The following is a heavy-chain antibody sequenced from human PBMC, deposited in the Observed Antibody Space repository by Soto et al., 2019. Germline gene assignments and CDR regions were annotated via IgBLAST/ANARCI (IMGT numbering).Heavy chain of an antibody. D-gene: IGHD3-9*01. CDR3: AKDHVLRYFDRLFFPKYYFDY. J-gene: IGHJ4*02. V-gene: IGHV3-23*01. CDR1: GFTFSSYA. CDR2: ISGSGGST. Sequence: GGSLRLSCAASGFTFSSYAMSWVRQAPGKGLEWVSAISGSGGSTYYADSVKGRFTISRDNSKNTLYLQMNSLRAEDTAVYYCAKDHVLRYFDRLFFPKYYFDYWGQGTLVTVSS.